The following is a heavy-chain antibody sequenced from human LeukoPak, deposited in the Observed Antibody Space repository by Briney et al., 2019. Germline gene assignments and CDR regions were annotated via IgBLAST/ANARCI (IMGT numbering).Heavy chain of an antibody. J-gene: IGHJ4*02. CDR1: GXTFSTYS. CDR3: AKYSGSGTYLDY. V-gene: IGHV3-23*01. D-gene: IGHD3-10*01. Sequence: SGGSLRLSCAASGXTFSTYSMNWVRQAPGKGLEWVSSIRGSGGTTFYADSVKGRFTISRDNSKNTLYLQMSSLRAEDTAVYYCAKYSGSGTYLDYWGQGTLVTVSS. CDR2: IRGSGGTT.